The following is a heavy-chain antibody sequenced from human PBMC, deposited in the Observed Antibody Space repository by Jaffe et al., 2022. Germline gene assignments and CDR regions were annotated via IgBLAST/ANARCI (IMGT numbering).Heavy chain of an antibody. CDR2: ISGSGGST. V-gene: IGHV3-23*01. CDR1: GFTFSSYA. D-gene: IGHD3-10*01. J-gene: IGHJ3*02. Sequence: EVQLLESGGGLVQPGGSLRLSCAASGFTFSSYAMSWVRQAPGKGLEWVSAISGSGGSTYYADSVKGRFTISRDNSKNTLYLQMNSLRAEDTAVYYCAKDALLWFREYGGNDAFDIWGQGTMVTVSS. CDR3: AKDALLWFREYGGNDAFDI.